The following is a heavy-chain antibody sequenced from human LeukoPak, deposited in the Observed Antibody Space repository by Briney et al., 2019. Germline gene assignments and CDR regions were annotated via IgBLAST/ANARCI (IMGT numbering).Heavy chain of an antibody. CDR1: GFTFSSYG. CDR2: ISYDGSNK. Sequence: GGSLRLSCAASGFTFSSYGMHWVRQAPGKGLEWVAVISYDGSNKYYADSVKGRFTISRDNSKNTLYLQMNSLRAEDTAVYYCAKAVGSTTLHLFDPWGQGTLVTVSS. D-gene: IGHD2-2*01. J-gene: IGHJ5*02. V-gene: IGHV3-30*18. CDR3: AKAVGSTTLHLFDP.